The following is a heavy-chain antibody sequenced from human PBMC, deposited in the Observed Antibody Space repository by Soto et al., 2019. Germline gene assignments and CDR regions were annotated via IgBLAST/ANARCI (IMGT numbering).Heavy chain of an antibody. V-gene: IGHV4-31*03. CDR1: GGSITSGGYC. Sequence: QVQLQESGPGLVKPSQTLSLTCTVSGGSITSGGYCWTWIRQHPVKGLEWMGHIYYSGSTSYNPSLKSRVTISIDTSKNQFSLKLTSVTAADTSVYYSARDGDYFGSGSPPLLSKWGQGTLVTVSS. J-gene: IGHJ4*02. CDR2: IYYSGST. D-gene: IGHD3-10*01. CDR3: ARDGDYFGSGSPPLLSK.